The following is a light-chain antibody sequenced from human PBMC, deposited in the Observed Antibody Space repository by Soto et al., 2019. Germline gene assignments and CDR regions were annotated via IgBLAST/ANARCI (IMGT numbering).Light chain of an antibody. Sequence: DIVMTQFPDSLAVSLGERATINCKSSQSVLYSSNNKNFLAWYQQKPGQPPKLLIYWASTRESGVPDRFSGSGFGTDFTLTISSLQAEDVAVYYCQQYYSTPQTFGQGTKVEIK. V-gene: IGKV4-1*01. J-gene: IGKJ1*01. CDR1: QSVLYSSNNKNF. CDR3: QQYYSTPQT. CDR2: WAS.